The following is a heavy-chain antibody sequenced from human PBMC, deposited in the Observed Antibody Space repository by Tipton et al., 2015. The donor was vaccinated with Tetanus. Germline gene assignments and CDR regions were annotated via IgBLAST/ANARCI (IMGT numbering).Heavy chain of an antibody. V-gene: IGHV1-2*02. Sequence: QLVQSGAEVKKPGASVKVSCKAAGYTFTGNYLQWVRQAPGQGLEWMGWINPDSGGTNSAQKFQGRVTMTRDTSISTAYMELSRLRSDDTAVYYCARAGPQATFGAKYGMDVWGQGTTVTVSS. CDR1: GYTFTGNY. J-gene: IGHJ6*02. CDR2: INPDSGGT. D-gene: IGHD3-3*01. CDR3: ARAGPQATFGAKYGMDV.